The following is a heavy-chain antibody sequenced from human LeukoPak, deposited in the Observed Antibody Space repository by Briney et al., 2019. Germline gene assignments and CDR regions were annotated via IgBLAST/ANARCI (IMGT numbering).Heavy chain of an antibody. CDR3: AKGSGSGWYGWFDP. D-gene: IGHD6-19*01. J-gene: IGHJ5*02. Sequence: GGSLRLSCAASGFTFSTYAMHWVRQAPGKGLEWVAVIWYDRTNKYYADSVKGRFTISRDNSNNTLYLQMNSLRAEDTAVYYCAKGSGSGWYGWFDPWGQGTLVTVSS. CDR1: GFTFSTYA. V-gene: IGHV3-33*06. CDR2: IWYDRTNK.